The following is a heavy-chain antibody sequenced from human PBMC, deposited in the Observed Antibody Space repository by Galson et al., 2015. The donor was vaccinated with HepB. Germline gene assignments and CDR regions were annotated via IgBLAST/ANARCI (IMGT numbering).Heavy chain of an antibody. CDR3: ARAFPGEPNLHYFFY. CDR2: ITPLFGTA. D-gene: IGHD7-27*01. V-gene: IGHV1-69*13. J-gene: IGHJ4*02. Sequence: SVKVSCKASGGTFNNYDISWVRQAPGQGLEWMGGITPLFGTANYAQKFQGRVTITADEFTSTVYMELTTLTSEDTGVYYCARAFPGEPNLHYFFYWGQGTLLTVSS. CDR1: GGTFNNYD.